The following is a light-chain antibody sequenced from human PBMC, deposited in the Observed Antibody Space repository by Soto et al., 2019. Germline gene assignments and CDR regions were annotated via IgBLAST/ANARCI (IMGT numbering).Light chain of an antibody. J-gene: IGKJ1*01. CDR2: GAS. V-gene: IGKV3-15*01. Sequence: DILISQSPANLSVSPAERVTLSCRSSQSVANNVAWYQQRPGQPPRLLIYGASTRASGVPARFSGSGYGRQFTLTISSLQSEDFAIYHCQQHNNWPPWTFGQGTKVDIK. CDR3: QQHNNWPPWT. CDR1: QSVANN.